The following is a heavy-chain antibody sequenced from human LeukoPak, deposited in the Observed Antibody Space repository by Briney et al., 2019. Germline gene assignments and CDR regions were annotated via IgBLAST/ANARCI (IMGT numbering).Heavy chain of an antibody. Sequence: PGGSLRLSCAASGFTFSSYDMHWVRQATGKGLEWVSAIGTAGDTYYPGSVKGRFTISRENAKNSLYLQMNSLRAGDTAVYYCARAGIAAAGPTEFDYWGQGTLVTVSS. CDR3: ARAGIAAAGPTEFDY. J-gene: IGHJ4*02. CDR1: GFTFSSYD. V-gene: IGHV3-13*01. CDR2: IGTAGDT. D-gene: IGHD6-13*01.